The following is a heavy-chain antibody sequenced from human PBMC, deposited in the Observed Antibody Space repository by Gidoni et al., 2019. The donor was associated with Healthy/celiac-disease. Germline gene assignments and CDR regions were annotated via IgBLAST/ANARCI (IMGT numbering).Heavy chain of an antibody. J-gene: IGHJ5*02. CDR2: SIPIFGTT. Sequence: QVQLVQSGAEVKKPGSSVKVSCKASGGTFSSYAISWVRQAPGQGLEWMGGSIPIFGTTNSAQKFQGRGTITADESTSTAYMELSSLRSEDTAVYYCARDLNYDILTGYSEGRWFDPWGQGTLVTVSS. CDR1: GGTFSSYA. D-gene: IGHD3-9*01. CDR3: ARDLNYDILTGYSEGRWFDP. V-gene: IGHV1-69*01.